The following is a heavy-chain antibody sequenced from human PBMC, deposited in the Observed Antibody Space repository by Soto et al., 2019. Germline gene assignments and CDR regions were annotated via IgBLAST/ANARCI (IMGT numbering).Heavy chain of an antibody. V-gene: IGHV6-1*01. Sequence: SQTLSLTCAISGDSVSSNSAAWNWIRQSPSRGLEWLGRTYYRSKWYNDYAVSVKSRITINPDTSKNQFSLQLNSVTPEDTAVYYCARDLQWLAEGYYYYMDVWGKGTTVTVSS. CDR3: ARDLQWLAEGYYYYMDV. D-gene: IGHD6-19*01. J-gene: IGHJ6*03. CDR2: TYYRSKWYN. CDR1: GDSVSSNSAA.